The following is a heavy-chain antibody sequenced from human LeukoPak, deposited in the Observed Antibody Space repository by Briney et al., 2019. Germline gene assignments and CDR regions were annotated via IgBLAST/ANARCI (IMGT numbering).Heavy chain of an antibody. J-gene: IGHJ4*02. V-gene: IGHV3-23*01. CDR2: ISGSGGST. D-gene: IGHD3-22*01. CDR1: GFTFSSSA. CDR3: ASDSSGYYRDDY. Sequence: GGSLRLSCAASGFTFSSSAMSWVRQAPGKGLEWVSAISGSGGSTYYADSVKGRFTISRDNSKNTLYLQMNSLRAEDTAVYYCASDSSGYYRDDYWGQGTLVTVSS.